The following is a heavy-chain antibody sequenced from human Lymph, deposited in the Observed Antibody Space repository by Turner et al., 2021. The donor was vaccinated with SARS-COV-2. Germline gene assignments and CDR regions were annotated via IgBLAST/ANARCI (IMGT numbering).Heavy chain of an antibody. V-gene: IGHV1-2*02. CDR1: ANTFTSYY. J-gene: IGHJ4*02. Sequence: LVWAGAGEAKRGGAGIVPCIASANTFTSYYMDWVRQAPGQGLEWMGRINPNGGGTSYAQKFQGRVTMTRDTSISTVYMELSRLRSDDTAVYYCVSGETIAVGGTEYFNYWGQGTLVTVSS. D-gene: IGHD6-19*01. CDR3: VSGETIAVGGTEYFNY. CDR2: INPNGGGT.